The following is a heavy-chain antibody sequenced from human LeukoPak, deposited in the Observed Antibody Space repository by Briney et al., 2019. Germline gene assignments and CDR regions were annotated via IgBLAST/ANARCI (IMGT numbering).Heavy chain of an antibody. D-gene: IGHD6-13*01. V-gene: IGHV4-59*12. CDR1: GGSISGYY. CDR2: IYYSGTT. J-gene: IGHJ2*01. Sequence: SETLSLTCSVSGGSISGYYWSWIRQPPGKGLEWIGYIYYSGTTIYNPSLKSRLTISLDTSKNQFSLKLSSVTAADTAVYYCARDRDPAAADHVYFDLWGRGTLVTVSS. CDR3: ARDRDPAAADHVYFDL.